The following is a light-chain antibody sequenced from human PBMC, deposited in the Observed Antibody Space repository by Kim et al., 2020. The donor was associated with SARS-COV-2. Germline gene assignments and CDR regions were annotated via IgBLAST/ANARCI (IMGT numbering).Light chain of an antibody. J-gene: IGLJ2*01. CDR1: SSDVGGYNY. CDR2: DVS. CDR3: CSYAGSVV. V-gene: IGLV2-11*01. Sequence: QSALTQPRSVSGSPGQSVTISCTGTSSDVGGYNYVSWYQQHPGKAPKLMIYDVSKRPSGVPDRFSGSKSGNTASLTISGPQAEDEADYYCCSYAGSVVFGGGTQLTVL.